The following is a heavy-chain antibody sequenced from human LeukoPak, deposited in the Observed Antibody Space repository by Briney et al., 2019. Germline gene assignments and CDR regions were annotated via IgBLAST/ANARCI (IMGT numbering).Heavy chain of an antibody. J-gene: IGHJ4*02. CDR2: IYTSGST. D-gene: IGHD2-15*01. V-gene: IGHV4-4*07. CDR1: GGSISSYY. Sequence: SETLSLTCTVSGGSISSYYWSWIRQPAGKGLEWIGRIYTSGSTNYNPSLKSRVTMSVDTSKNQFSLKLSSVTAADPAVYYCARLLAGCPGGRCRAHFDYWGQGTLVTVSS. CDR3: ARLLAGCPGGRCRAHFDY.